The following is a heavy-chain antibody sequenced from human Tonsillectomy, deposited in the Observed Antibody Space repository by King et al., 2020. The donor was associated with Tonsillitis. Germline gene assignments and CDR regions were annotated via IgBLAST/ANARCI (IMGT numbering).Heavy chain of an antibody. J-gene: IGHJ4*02. V-gene: IGHV3-11*01. CDR1: GFTFSDYY. CDR2: ISSSDNTI. CDR3: AREIYYDSTGYPFDY. Sequence: VQLVESGGGLVKPGGSLRLSCAASGFTFSDYYMSWIRQAPGEGLEWVSYISSSDNTIYYADSVKGRFTISRDNAKKSLYLQMNSLRAEDTAVYYCAREIYYDSTGYPFDYWGQGTLVTVSS. D-gene: IGHD3-22*01.